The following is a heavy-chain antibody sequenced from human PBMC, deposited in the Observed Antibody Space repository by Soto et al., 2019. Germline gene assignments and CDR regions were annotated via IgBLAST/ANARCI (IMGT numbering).Heavy chain of an antibody. D-gene: IGHD2-15*01. J-gene: IGHJ6*02. V-gene: IGHV1-18*04. CDR1: GYTFTSYG. CDR3: ARFSGGSYNTYYFYYGMDV. CDR2: ISAYNGNT. Sequence: ASVKVSCKASGYTFTSYGIRWVRQAPGQGLDWMGWISAYNGNTKCAQDLQGRVTMTTDTSTSTAYMELRSLRSDDTAMYYCARFSGGSYNTYYFYYGMDVWGQGTTVTVSS.